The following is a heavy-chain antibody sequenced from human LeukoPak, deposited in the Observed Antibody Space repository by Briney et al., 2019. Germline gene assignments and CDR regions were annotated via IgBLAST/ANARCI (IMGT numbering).Heavy chain of an antibody. CDR2: IYYSGSI. D-gene: IGHD2-15*01. Sequence: SETLSLTCTVPGGSISSGGYYWSWIRQHPGKGLEWIGYIYYSGSIYYNPSLKSRVTISVDTSKNQFSLKLSSVTAADTAVYYCARIALEYCSGGSCYSGAFDIWGQGTMVTVSS. V-gene: IGHV4-31*03. CDR1: GGSISSGGYY. CDR3: ARIALEYCSGGSCYSGAFDI. J-gene: IGHJ3*02.